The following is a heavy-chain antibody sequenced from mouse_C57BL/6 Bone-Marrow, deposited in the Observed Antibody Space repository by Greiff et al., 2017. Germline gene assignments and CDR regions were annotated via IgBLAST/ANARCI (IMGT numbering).Heavy chain of an antibody. CDR2: INPSNGGT. CDR1: GYTFTSYW. V-gene: IGHV1-53*01. Sequence: QVQLQQPGTELVKPGASVKLSCKASGYTFTSYWLHWVKQRPGQGLEWIGNINPSNGGTNYNEKFKSKATLTVDKSSSTAYMQLSSLTSEDSAVYYCAREGLAVVAYCFDYWGQGTTLTVSA. J-gene: IGHJ2*01. D-gene: IGHD1-1*01. CDR3: AREGLAVVAYCFDY.